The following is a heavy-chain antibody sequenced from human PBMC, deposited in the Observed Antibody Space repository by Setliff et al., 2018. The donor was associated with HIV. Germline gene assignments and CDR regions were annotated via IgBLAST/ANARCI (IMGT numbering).Heavy chain of an antibody. CDR1: GGSISSSSYY. J-gene: IGHJ3*02. CDR3: ARHRNLDRRGEAFDI. Sequence: PSETLSLTCTVSGGSISSSSYYWGWIRQPPGKGLEWIGSIYYSGSTYYNPSLESRVTISVDTSKNQFSLKLSSVTAADTAVYYCARHRNLDRRGEAFDIWGQGTMVTVSS. D-gene: IGHD3-10*01. V-gene: IGHV4-39*01. CDR2: IYYSGST.